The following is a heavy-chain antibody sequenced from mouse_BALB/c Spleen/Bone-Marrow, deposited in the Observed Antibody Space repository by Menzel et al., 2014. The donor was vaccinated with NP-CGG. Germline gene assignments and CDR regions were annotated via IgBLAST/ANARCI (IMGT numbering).Heavy chain of an antibody. V-gene: IGHV4-1*02. J-gene: IGHJ2*01. Sequence: EVQVVESGGGLVQPGGSLKLSCAASGFDFSRYWISWVRQAPGKGLEWIGEINPDSSTINYTPSLKDKFIISRDNAKNTLYLQMSKVRSEDTALYYCARNGYYGYSDYWGQGTTLTVSS. D-gene: IGHD2-1*01. CDR2: INPDSSTI. CDR3: ARNGYYGYSDY. CDR1: GFDFSRYW.